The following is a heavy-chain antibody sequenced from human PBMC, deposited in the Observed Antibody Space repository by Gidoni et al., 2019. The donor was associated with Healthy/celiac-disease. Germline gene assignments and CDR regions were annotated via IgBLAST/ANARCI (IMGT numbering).Heavy chain of an antibody. Sequence: EVQLVESGGGLVKPGGSLSLSCAASGFTFSSYSMNWVRQAPGKGLEWVSSISSSSSYIYYADSVKGRFTISRDNAKNSLYLQMNSLRAEDTAVYYCARLDGSGKDAFDIWGQGTMVTVSS. CDR1: GFTFSSYS. CDR3: ARLDGSGKDAFDI. J-gene: IGHJ3*02. V-gene: IGHV3-21*01. D-gene: IGHD3-10*01. CDR2: ISSSSSYI.